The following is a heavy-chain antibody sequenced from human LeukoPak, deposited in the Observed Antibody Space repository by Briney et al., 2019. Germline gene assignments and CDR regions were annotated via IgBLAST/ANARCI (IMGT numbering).Heavy chain of an antibody. CDR3: TTERVGGDYSNYAHQFYGSY. D-gene: IGHD4-11*01. CDR2: IWYDGGNK. V-gene: IGHV3-33*01. Sequence: QPGRSLRLSCAASGFTFSSYGMHWVRQAPGKGLEWVAVIWYDGGNKYYADSVKGRFTISRDNSKNTLYLQMNSLRAEDTAVYYCTTERVGGDYSNYAHQFYGSYWGQGTLVTVSS. J-gene: IGHJ4*02. CDR1: GFTFSSYG.